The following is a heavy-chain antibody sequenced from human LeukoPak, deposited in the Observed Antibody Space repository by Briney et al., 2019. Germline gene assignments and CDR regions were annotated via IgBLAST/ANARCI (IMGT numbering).Heavy chain of an antibody. J-gene: IGHJ4*02. CDR1: LGSLSSSY. CDR3: ARVVSPQGIGYAVYDFDY. V-gene: IGHV4-59*01. Sequence: SEGLSVTSAVPLGSLSSSYRCSVREPLGGGLGWVGYICFSGSTNYNPSLKSRVTTSVDTSKNQFSLKLISVTAADTAVYYCARVVSPQGIGYAVYDFDYWGQGTLVSVSS. CDR2: ICFSGST. D-gene: IGHD3-3*01.